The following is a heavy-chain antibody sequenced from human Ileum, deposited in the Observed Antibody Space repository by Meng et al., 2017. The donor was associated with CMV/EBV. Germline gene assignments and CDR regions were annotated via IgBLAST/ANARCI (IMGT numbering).Heavy chain of an antibody. CDR3: AREGGGWYFDS. V-gene: IGHV4-30-4*01. CDR1: GDSLSTGDYF. CDR2: IYYSGST. J-gene: IGHJ4*02. D-gene: IGHD6-19*01. Sequence: QVQLQEPGPGRVKPSQTLSLTCTVSGDSLSTGDYFWSWTRQPPGKGPEWIGYIYYSGSTLYNPSLKSPVTISLDKSKNQFSLRLRSVTAADTAVYFCAREGGGWYFDSWGQGTLVTVSS.